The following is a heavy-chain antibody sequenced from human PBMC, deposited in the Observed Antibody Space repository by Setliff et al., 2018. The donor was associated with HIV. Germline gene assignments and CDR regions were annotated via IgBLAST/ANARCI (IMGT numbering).Heavy chain of an antibody. D-gene: IGHD1-26*01. CDR1: GIRFDTYA. V-gene: IGHV3-23*01. CDR3: AKEIVGATFRGWFDP. CDR2: ISGSGGST. J-gene: IGHJ5*02. Sequence: PGGSLRLSCAASGIRFDTYAMHWVRQAPGKGLEWVSGISGSGGSTYYADSVKGRFTISRDNSKKTLYLQMKSLRAEDTAVYYCAKEIVGATFRGWFDPWGQGTLVTVSS.